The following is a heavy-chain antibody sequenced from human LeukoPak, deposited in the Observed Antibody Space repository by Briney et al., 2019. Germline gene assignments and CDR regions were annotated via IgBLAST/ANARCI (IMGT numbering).Heavy chain of an antibody. J-gene: IGHJ4*02. V-gene: IGHV3-7*03. D-gene: IGHD3-16*01. CDR3: ARRGGGKYFDY. CDR1: EFITSGHW. CDR2: IKEDGSER. Sequence: GGSLRLSCEGSEFITSGHWMNWVRETPGKGLEWVASIKEDGSERQYVDSVKGRFSISRDNTKGSLFLQLNSLRAEDTAVYYCARRGGGKYFDYWGQGTLVTVSS.